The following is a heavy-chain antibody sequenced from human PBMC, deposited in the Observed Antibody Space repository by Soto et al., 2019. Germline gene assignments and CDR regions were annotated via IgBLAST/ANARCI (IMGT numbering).Heavy chain of an antibody. V-gene: IGHV4-38-2*01. CDR1: GYSISSGYY. CDR2: INHRGNS. D-gene: IGHD4-17*01. CDR3: VRSGDDYGSYIDY. J-gene: IGHJ4*02. Sequence: SETLSLTCDVSGYSISSGYYWAWVRQPPGKGMEWIGSINHRGNSFYNPSLKSRVTISVDTSKNQGSLRVSSVTAADTAVYYCVRSGDDYGSYIDYWGQGTLVTVSS.